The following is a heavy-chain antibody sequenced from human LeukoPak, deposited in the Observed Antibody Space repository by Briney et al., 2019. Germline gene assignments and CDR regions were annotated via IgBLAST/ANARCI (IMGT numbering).Heavy chain of an antibody. J-gene: IGHJ4*02. CDR3: ARVDRFFDY. CDR2: ISSSGSTI. V-gene: IGHV3-48*03. CDR1: GFTFSSYE. Sequence: GGCLRLSCAASGFTFSSYEMNWVRQAPGKGLEWVSYISSSGSTIYYADSVKGRFTISRDNAKNSLYLQMNSLRAEDTAVYYCARVDRFFDYWGQGTLVTVSS. D-gene: IGHD1-14*01.